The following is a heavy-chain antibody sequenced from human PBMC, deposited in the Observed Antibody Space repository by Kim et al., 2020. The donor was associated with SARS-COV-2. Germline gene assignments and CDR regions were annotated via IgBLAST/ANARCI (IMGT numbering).Heavy chain of an antibody. CDR3: AKGDTRDGYNDAFDI. J-gene: IGHJ3*02. CDR2: ISGSGGST. CDR1: GFTFSSYA. V-gene: IGHV3-23*01. Sequence: GGSLRLSCAASGFTFSSYAMSWVRQAPGKGLEWVSAISGSGGSTYYADSVKGRFTISRDNSKNTLYLQMNSLRAEDMAVYYCAKGDTRDGYNDAFDIWGQGTMVTVSS. D-gene: IGHD5-12*01.